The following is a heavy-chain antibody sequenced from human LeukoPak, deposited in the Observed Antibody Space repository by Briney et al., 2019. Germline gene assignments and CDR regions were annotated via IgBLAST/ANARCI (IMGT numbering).Heavy chain of an antibody. CDR1: GFTFSNAW. D-gene: IGHD2-8*01. CDR2: IKSKTDGGTT. J-gene: IGHJ4*02. V-gene: IGHV3-15*01. CDR3: TTVVVLMVYAIDY. Sequence: PGGSLRLSCAASGFTFSNAWMSWFRQAPGKGLEWVGGIKSKTDGGTTDYAAPVKGRFTISRDDSKNTLYLQMNSLKTEDTAVYYCTTVVVLMVYAIDYWGQGTLVTVSS.